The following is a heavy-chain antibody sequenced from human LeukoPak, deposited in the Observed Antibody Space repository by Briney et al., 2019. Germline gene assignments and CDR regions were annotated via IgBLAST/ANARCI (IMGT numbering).Heavy chain of an antibody. CDR2: INPSGGST. Sequence: ASVKVSCKASGYTFINYYFHWVRQAPGQGLEWMGIINPSGGSTNYAQKFQGRITMTRDTSTSTVYMELSSLRSEDTAVYYCVREETIASRQDLFDYWGQGTLVIVSS. CDR1: GYTFINYY. D-gene: IGHD6-6*01. J-gene: IGHJ4*02. V-gene: IGHV1-46*01. CDR3: VREETIASRQDLFDY.